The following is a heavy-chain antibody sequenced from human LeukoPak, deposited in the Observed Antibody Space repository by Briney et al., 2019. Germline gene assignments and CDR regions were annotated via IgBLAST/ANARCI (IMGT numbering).Heavy chain of an antibody. CDR1: DASISSYY. J-gene: IGHJ4*02. V-gene: IGHV4-59*12. CDR2: IYNTGST. Sequence: PSETLSLTCTVSDASISSYYWSWIRQPPGKGLEWIGYIYNTGSTNYNPSLKSRVTMSVDKSKNQFSLKLSSVTAADTAVYYCASALPFQLVHWGQGTLVTVSS. CDR3: ASALPFQLVH. D-gene: IGHD6-13*01.